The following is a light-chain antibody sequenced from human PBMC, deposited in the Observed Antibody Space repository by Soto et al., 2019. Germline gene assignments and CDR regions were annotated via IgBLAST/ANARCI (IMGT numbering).Light chain of an antibody. CDR1: SSDIGGYKY. J-gene: IGLJ3*02. CDR3: ISYTSISTWV. CDR2: EVS. V-gene: IGLV2-14*01. Sequence: QSVLTQPASVSGSPGQSITISCTGTSSDIGGYKYVSWYQQHPGKAPKLIIYEVSNRPSGVSNRFSGSKSGNTASLTISGLQAEDEADYYCISYTSISTWVFGGGTKLTVL.